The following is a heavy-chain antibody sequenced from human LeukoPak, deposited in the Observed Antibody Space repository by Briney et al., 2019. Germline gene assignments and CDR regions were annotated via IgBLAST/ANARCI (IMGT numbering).Heavy chain of an antibody. J-gene: IGHJ3*02. CDR2: IYTCGTT. CDR3: ARDRNYVGGGSCYSPDEAFDI. CDR1: GFTVSSNY. D-gene: IGHD2-15*01. V-gene: IGHV3-66*03. Sequence: GGSLRLSCAASGFTVSSNYMSWFRQAPEKGLEWVSVIYTCGTTYYAAYMKRRFAISTDNSKNTTYLKMNSLRAEDTALYYCARDRNYVGGGSCYSPDEAFDIWGQGTMVTVSS.